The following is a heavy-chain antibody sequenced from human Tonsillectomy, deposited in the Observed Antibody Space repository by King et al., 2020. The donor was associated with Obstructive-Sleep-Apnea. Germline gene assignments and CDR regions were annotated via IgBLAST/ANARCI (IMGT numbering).Heavy chain of an antibody. Sequence: VQLQESGPGLVKPSETLSLTCTVSGGSISSYYWSWIRQPPGKGLEWIGYIYYSGSTNYNPYLKSRVTISVDTSKNQFSLKLSSVTAADTAVYYCARGGPGSGIRGRYYYYGMDVWGQGTTVTVSS. CDR1: GGSISSYY. D-gene: IGHD3-10*01. V-gene: IGHV4-59*01. J-gene: IGHJ6*02. CDR2: IYYSGST. CDR3: ARGGPGSGIRGRYYYYGMDV.